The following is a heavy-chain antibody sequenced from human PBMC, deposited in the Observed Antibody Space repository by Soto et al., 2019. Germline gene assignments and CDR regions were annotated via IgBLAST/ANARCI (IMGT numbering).Heavy chain of an antibody. CDR1: GGSISSGGYS. J-gene: IGHJ4*02. CDR3: ARVPDG. D-gene: IGHD2-2*01. V-gene: IGHV4-30-2*01. Sequence: SETLSLTCAVSGGSISSGGYSWSWIRQPPGKSLEWIGYIYHSGSTYYNQSLKSRVTISVDRSKSQFSLKLCSVTAAETAVYYCARVPDGWGQGTPVTVSS. CDR2: IYHSGST.